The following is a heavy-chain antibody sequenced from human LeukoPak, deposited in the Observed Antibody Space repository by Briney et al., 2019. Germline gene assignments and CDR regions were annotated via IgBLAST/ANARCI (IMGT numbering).Heavy chain of an antibody. Sequence: PSETLSLTCTVSGGPISSSSYYWGWIRQTPGKGLEWIGEINHSGSTNYNPSLKSRVTISVDTSKNQFSLKLSSVTAADTAVYYCARRRVTIFSGGYNFDYWGQGTLVTVSS. CDR1: GGPISSSSYY. J-gene: IGHJ4*02. CDR2: INHSGST. D-gene: IGHD3-9*01. V-gene: IGHV4-39*07. CDR3: ARRRVTIFSGGYNFDY.